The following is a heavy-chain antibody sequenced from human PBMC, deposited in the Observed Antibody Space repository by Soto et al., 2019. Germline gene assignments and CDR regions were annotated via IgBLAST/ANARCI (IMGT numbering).Heavy chain of an antibody. CDR2: MNPNSGNT. D-gene: IGHD2-15*01. CDR3: ARYPYTSYCSDGSGSYDAFDI. CDR1: GYSFTSYD. Sequence: QVQMVQSGAEVKKPGASVKVSCRASGYSFTSYDVNWVRQATGQGLEWMGWMNPNSGNTAFAQKFQCRVTMTRDTTISTAYMELSGLRSEDTAVYYCARYPYTSYCSDGSGSYDAFDIWGQGTVVTVSS. V-gene: IGHV1-8*01. J-gene: IGHJ3*02.